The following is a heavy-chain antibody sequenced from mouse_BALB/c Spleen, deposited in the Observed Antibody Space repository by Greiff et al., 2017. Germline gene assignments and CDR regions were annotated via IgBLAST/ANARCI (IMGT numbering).Heavy chain of an antibody. D-gene: IGHD3-3*01. CDR2: INPSSGYT. CDR3: ARWDTGGYNYFDY. Sequence: VKLMESGAELARPGASVKMSCKASGYTFTSYTMHWVKQRPGQGLEWIGYINPSSGYTNYNQKFKDKATLTADKSSSTAYMQLSSLTSEDSAVYYCARWDTGGYNYFDYWGQGTTLTVSS. CDR1: GYTFTSYT. J-gene: IGHJ2*01. V-gene: IGHV1-4*01.